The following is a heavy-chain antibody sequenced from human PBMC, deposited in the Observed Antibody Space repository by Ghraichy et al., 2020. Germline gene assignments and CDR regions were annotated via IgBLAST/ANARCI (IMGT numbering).Heavy chain of an antibody. D-gene: IGHD4-17*01. CDR1: GFNFRTHA. CDR2: VSGSGGIT. CDR3: AREMGDYIFSAFDR. V-gene: IGHV3-23*01. Sequence: GGSLRLSCVVSGFNFRTHAMSWVRQAPGKGLEWVSSVSGSGGITYHAASVKGRFTISRDNSEDTLYLEMNSLRAEDTGLYYCAREMGDYIFSAFDRWGQGTLVTVSS. J-gene: IGHJ3*02.